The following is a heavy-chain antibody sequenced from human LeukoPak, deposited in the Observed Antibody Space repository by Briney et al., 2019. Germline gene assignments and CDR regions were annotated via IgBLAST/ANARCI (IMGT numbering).Heavy chain of an antibody. CDR3: ATSVGTTGTT. Sequence: PSETLSLTCTVSAGSISSYYWNWLRQSPGKGLEWIGYIYYTGTTKYNPSLTSRVTISIDTSKKQFSLKLSSVTAADTAVYYCATSVGTTGTTWGQGTLVIVSS. V-gene: IGHV4-59*08. CDR2: IYYTGTT. D-gene: IGHD1-1*01. CDR1: AGSISSYY. J-gene: IGHJ4*02.